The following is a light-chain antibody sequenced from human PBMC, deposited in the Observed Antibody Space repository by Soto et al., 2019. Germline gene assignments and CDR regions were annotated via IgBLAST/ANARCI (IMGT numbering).Light chain of an antibody. CDR1: QSVSSRS. CDR2: AAS. V-gene: IGKV3-15*01. CDR3: QQYNNWPPTWT. Sequence: DIVLTQSPGTLSLSPGERAPLSCTARQSVSSRSLAWYQQKPGQAPRLLIYAASTRATNIPARFSGSGSGTEFTLTISSLQSEDFAVYYCQQYNNWPPTWTFGQGTKVDI. J-gene: IGKJ1*01.